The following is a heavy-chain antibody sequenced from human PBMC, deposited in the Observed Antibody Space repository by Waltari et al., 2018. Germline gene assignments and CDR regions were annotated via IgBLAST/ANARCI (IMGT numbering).Heavy chain of an antibody. D-gene: IGHD6-19*01. CDR3: ARWQQWPVRAFDY. CDR2: IYGGGST. CDR1: GFTFSTYS. V-gene: IGHV3-66*01. J-gene: IGHJ4*02. Sequence: EVQLVESGGGLVQPGGSLRLSCAASGFTFSTYSMNWVRQAPGKGLEWVSLIYGGGSTYYADSVKGRFTISRDNSKNTLYLQMDSLSVEDTAVYYCARWQQWPVRAFDYWGQGTLVTVSS.